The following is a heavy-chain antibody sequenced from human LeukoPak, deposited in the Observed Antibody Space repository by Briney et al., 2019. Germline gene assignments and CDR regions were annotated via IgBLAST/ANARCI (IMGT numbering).Heavy chain of an antibody. CDR2: IYYSGST. CDR3: ASPGAGFFDY. CDR1: GGSISSSSYY. V-gene: IGHV4-39*01. D-gene: IGHD2-8*02. J-gene: IGHJ4*02. Sequence: SETLSLTCTVSGGSISSSSYYWGWIRQPPGKGLEWIGSIYYSGSTYYNPSLKSRVTIFVDTSKNQFSLKLSSVTAADTAVYYCASPGAGFFDYWGQGTLVTVSS.